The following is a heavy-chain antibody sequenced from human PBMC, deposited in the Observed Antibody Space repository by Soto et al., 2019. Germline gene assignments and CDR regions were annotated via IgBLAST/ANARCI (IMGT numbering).Heavy chain of an antibody. V-gene: IGHV1-69*01. CDR3: ARDPWRTLYSSSSGFDY. CDR2: IIPIFGTA. CDR1: GGTFSSYA. J-gene: IGHJ4*02. Sequence: QVQLVQSGAEVKKPGSSVKVSCKASGGTFSSYAISWVRQAPGQGLEWMGGIIPIFGTANYAQKFQGRVTITADESTNTAYMELSSLRSEDTAVYYCARDPWRTLYSSSSGFDYWGQGTLVTVSS. D-gene: IGHD6-6*01.